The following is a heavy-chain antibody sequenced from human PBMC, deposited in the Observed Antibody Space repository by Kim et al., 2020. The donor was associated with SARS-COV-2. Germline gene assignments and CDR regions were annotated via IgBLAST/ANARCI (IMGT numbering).Heavy chain of an antibody. D-gene: IGHD1-7*01. CDR2: ILYDGSNK. V-gene: IGHV3-30*18. Sequence: GGSLRLSCEASGITFSSYGMHWVRQAPGKGLEWVAGILYDGSNKYYADAVKGRFTVSRDNSKNTLYLQVNSLRPEDTAVYYCAKAPILEGLPAKNYFDPWGQGTMVTVSS. J-gene: IGHJ5*02. CDR3: AKAPILEGLPAKNYFDP. CDR1: GITFSSYG.